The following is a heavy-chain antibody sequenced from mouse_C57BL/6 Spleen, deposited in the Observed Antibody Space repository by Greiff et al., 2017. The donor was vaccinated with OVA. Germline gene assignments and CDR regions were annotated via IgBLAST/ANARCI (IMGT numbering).Heavy chain of an antibody. Sequence: QVQLQQPGAELVKPGASVKLSCKASGYTFTSYWMQWVKQRPAQGLEWIGEIDPSDSYTNYNPKFQGKATLTVDTSSSTAYIQLSSLTSADSAVYYCARRRFDYWGQGTTLTVSS. J-gene: IGHJ2*01. V-gene: IGHV1-50*01. CDR1: GYTFTSYW. CDR2: IDPSDSYT. CDR3: ARRRFDY.